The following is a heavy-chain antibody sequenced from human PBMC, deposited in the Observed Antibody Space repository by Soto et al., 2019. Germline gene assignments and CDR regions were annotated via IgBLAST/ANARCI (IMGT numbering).Heavy chain of an antibody. CDR3: AKDEILTDTAMVQYYYYYGMDV. CDR1: GFTFSSYA. V-gene: IGHV3-23*01. J-gene: IGHJ6*02. Sequence: HPGGSLRLSCAASGFTFSSYAMSWVRQAPGKGLERVSAIIGCCGIIYYADSLKGRFTISRDNSKNTLYLQMNSLRAEDTAVYYCAKDEILTDTAMVQYYYYYGMDVWGQGTTVTVSS. D-gene: IGHD5-18*01. CDR2: IIGCCGII.